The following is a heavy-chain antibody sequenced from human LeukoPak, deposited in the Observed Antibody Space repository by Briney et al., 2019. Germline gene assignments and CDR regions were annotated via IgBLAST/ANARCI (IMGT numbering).Heavy chain of an antibody. CDR3: VKDRSSPWSFDY. J-gene: IGHJ4*02. D-gene: IGHD6-13*01. Sequence: GRCVSLSCGVWVFTFRNYCALWVRQAPARGREWVVVMSFEGSNKYYVDTVKGRFTISKDNSNTTLYLQMNSLRAEDTAVYYCVKDRSSPWSFDYWGQGTLVIVSS. CDR2: MSFEGSNK. CDR1: VFTFRNYC. V-gene: IGHV3-30*18.